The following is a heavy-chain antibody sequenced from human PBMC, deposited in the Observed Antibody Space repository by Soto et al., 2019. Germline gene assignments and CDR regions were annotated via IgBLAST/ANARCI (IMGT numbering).Heavy chain of an antibody. CDR3: GRKHGCGGDCFSGDVFDI. CDR2: IYSGGST. CDR1: GFSVSSNY. D-gene: IGHD2-21*02. J-gene: IGHJ3*02. V-gene: IGHV3-53*01. Sequence: PGGSLRLSCAASGFSVSSNYMTWVRQAPGKGLEWVSSIYSGGSTYYSDSAKGRFTISRDNSKNTLYLQMSLLRAEDTAVYYCGRKHGCGGDCFSGDVFDIWGQGTMVTVSS.